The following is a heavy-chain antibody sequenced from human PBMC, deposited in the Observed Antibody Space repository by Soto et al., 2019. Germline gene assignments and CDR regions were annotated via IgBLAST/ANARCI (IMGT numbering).Heavy chain of an antibody. CDR1: GYSFTGDW. D-gene: IGHD6-19*01. CDR2: IYPGDWGT. Sequence: GESLKISCKVSGYSFTGDWIGWLRQMPWKHLEWIWIIYPGDWGTRYSPSLQGQVTISADKSISTAYLQWSSLEASDTAMYYCARQETKYSSGWYGNFDYWGQGTLVTVSS. CDR3: ARQETKYSSGWYGNFDY. J-gene: IGHJ4*02. V-gene: IGHV5-51*01.